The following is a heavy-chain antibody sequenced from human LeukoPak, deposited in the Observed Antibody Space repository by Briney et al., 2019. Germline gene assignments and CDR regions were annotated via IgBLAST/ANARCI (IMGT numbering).Heavy chain of an antibody. CDR3: ARVGSYWRLAAFDI. V-gene: IGHV4-34*01. CDR2: INHSGST. J-gene: IGHJ3*02. D-gene: IGHD1-26*01. CDR1: GGSFSGYY. Sequence: SETLSLTCAVYGGSFSGYYWSWIRQPPGKWLEWVGEINHSGSTNYNPSLKSRVTISVDTSKNQFSLKLSSVTAADTAVYYCARVGSYWRLAAFDIWGQGTMVTVSS.